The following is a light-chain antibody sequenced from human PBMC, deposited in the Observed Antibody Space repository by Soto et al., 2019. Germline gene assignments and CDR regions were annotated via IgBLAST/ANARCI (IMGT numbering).Light chain of an antibody. CDR2: SND. Sequence: QSVLAQPPSASGTPGQRVSISCSGSSSNIGSSSVNWYQHVPGAAPQLLIYSNDLRPSEVPDRFSGSKSGTSASLAISGLRSDDEADYYCAAWDDTLNGWVFGGGTKLTVX. V-gene: IGLV1-44*01. CDR3: AAWDDTLNGWV. CDR1: SSNIGSSS. J-gene: IGLJ3*02.